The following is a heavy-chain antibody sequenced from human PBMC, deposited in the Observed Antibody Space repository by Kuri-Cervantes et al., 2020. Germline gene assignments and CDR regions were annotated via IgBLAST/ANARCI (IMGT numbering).Heavy chain of an antibody. CDR2: IYRTGNS. V-gene: IGHV4-59*08. J-gene: IGHJ4*02. CDR3: ARHGVVMTYGGLDY. Sequence: GSLRLSCTVSGGSISSYYWAWIRQPPGKGLEWIGAIYRTGNSYYNPSLKSRVSISVDTSKNQFSLKVNSVTAADTAVYYCARHGVVMTYGGLDYWGQGTLVTVSS. CDR1: GGSISSYY. D-gene: IGHD3-16*01.